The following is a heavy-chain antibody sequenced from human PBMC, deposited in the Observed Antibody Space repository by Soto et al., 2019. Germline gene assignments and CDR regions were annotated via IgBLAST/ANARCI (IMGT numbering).Heavy chain of an antibody. CDR3: ARGVSAGVDY. V-gene: IGHV1-8*01. Sequence: RASVKVSCKASGYSFTSLDINWVRQTAGQGLEWMGWMEPSTGTTGCAQKFQGRVTMTRDTSINTAYMELTTLTSDDTAFYYCARGVSAGVDYWGQGTLVTVSS. D-gene: IGHD1-26*01. J-gene: IGHJ4*02. CDR1: GYSFTSLD. CDR2: MEPSTGTT.